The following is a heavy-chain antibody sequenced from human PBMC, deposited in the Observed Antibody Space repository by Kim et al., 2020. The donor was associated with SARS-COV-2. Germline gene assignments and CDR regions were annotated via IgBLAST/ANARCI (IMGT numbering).Heavy chain of an antibody. J-gene: IGHJ4*02. CDR1: GGSFSGYY. CDR3: ARAGYPKALDY. Sequence: SETLSLTCAVYGGSFSGYYWSWIRQPPGKGLEWIGEINHSGSTNYNPSLKSRVTISVDTSKNQFSLKLSSVTAADTAVYYCARAGYPKALDYWGQGTLVT. CDR2: INHSGST. D-gene: IGHD1-1*01. V-gene: IGHV4-34*01.